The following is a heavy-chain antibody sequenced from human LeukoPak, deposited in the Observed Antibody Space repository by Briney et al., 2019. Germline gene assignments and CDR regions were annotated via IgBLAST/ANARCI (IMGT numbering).Heavy chain of an antibody. CDR1: GGSISSSSYY. D-gene: IGHD2-2*01. Sequence: PSETLSLTCTVSGGSISSSSYYWGWIRQPPGKGLEWIGSIYYGGSTYYNPSLKSRVTISVDTSKNQFSLKLSSVTAADTAVYCCARRAIVVVPAAPADAFDIWGQGTMVTVSS. CDR2: IYYGGST. CDR3: ARRAIVVVPAAPADAFDI. V-gene: IGHV4-39*01. J-gene: IGHJ3*02.